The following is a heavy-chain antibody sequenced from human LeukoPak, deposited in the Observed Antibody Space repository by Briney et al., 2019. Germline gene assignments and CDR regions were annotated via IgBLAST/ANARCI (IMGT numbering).Heavy chain of an antibody. V-gene: IGHV4-34*01. J-gene: IGHJ4*02. CDR2: INHSGST. CDR1: GGSFSGYY. D-gene: IGHD2-15*01. Sequence: SETLSLTCAVYGGSFSGYYWSWIRQPPGKGLEWIGEINHSGSTNYNPSLKSRVTISVDTSKNQFSLKLSSVTAADTAVYYCARGRDIVVVVAVAHPYYFDYWGQGTLVTVSS. CDR3: ARGRDIVVVVAVAHPYYFDY.